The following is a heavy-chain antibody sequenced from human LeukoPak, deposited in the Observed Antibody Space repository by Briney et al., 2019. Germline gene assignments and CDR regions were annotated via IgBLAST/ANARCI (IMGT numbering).Heavy chain of an antibody. D-gene: IGHD1-26*01. CDR1: GGTFSSYS. V-gene: IGHV1-69*05. CDR2: IIPIFGTA. Sequence: ASVKVSCKASGGTFSSYSISWVRQAPGQGLEWMGGIIPIFGTANYAQKFQGRVTITTDESTSTAYMELSSLRSEDTAVYYCARGHSGSFNPFDHWGQGTLVTVSS. J-gene: IGHJ4*02. CDR3: ARGHSGSFNPFDH.